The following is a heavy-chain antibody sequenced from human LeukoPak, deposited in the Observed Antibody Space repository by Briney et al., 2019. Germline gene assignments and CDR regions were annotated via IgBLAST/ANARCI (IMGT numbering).Heavy chain of an antibody. CDR1: GGSISSYY. Sequence: PSETLSLTCTVSGGSISSYYWSWIRQPPGKGLEWIGYIYYSGSTNYNPSLKSRVTISVDTSKNQFSLKLSSVTAADTAVYYCARVIANQYYDYVWGSYRSTPLYYFDYWGQGTLVTVSS. V-gene: IGHV4-59*01. CDR2: IYYSGST. J-gene: IGHJ4*02. CDR3: ARVIANQYYDYVWGSYRSTPLYYFDY. D-gene: IGHD3-16*02.